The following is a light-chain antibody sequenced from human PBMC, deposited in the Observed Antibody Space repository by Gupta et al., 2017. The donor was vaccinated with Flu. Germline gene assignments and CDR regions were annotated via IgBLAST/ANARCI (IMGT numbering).Light chain of an antibody. V-gene: IGLV6-57*01. CDR3: QSYDASAFGI. Sequence: VTISCTRTSGSIAGNFDQLYQQRPGSSPTTVIQDDTQRTSGVPDRFACSSDRSSNSASLTISRLQTEDEADYYCQSYDASAFGIFGGGTRLTVL. CDR1: SGSIAGNF. CDR2: DDT. J-gene: IGLJ2*01.